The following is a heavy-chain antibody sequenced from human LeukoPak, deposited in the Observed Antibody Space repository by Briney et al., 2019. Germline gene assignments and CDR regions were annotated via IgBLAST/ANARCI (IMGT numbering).Heavy chain of an antibody. D-gene: IGHD3-9*01. J-gene: IGHJ6*02. CDR3: AKAETRRLRYFDWLSPQPYYYYGMDV. CDR2: ISGSGGST. Sequence: PGGSLRLSCAASGFTFSSYAMSWVRQAPGKGLGWVSAISGSGGSTYYADSVKGRFTISRDNSKNTLYLQMNSLRAEDTAVYYCAKAETRRLRYFDWLSPQPYYYYGMDVWGQGTTVTVSS. V-gene: IGHV3-23*01. CDR1: GFTFSSYA.